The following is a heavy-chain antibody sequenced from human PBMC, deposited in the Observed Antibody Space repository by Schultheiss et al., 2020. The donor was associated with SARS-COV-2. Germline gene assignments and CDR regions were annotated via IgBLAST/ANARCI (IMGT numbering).Heavy chain of an antibody. CDR3: AREPSGWTRSGFDY. CDR1: GGSISSGSYY. D-gene: IGHD6-19*01. J-gene: IGHJ4*02. CDR2: IYTSGST. V-gene: IGHV4-61*02. Sequence: SETLSLTCTVSGGSISSGSYYWSWIRQPAGKGLEWIGRIYTSGSTNYNPSLKSRVTMSVDTSKNQFSLKLSSVTAADTAVYYCAREPSGWTRSGFDYWGQGALVTVSS.